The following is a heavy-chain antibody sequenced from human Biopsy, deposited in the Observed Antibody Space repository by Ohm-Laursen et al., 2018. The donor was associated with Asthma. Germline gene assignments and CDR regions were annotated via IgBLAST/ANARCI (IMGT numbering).Heavy chain of an antibody. CDR1: GGTFSSYA. CDR3: AREIKTRFSFDD. V-gene: IGHV1-69*13. Sequence: GASVKVSCKASGGTFSSYAISWVRQAPGQGLEWMGGIIPIFGTANYAQKFQGRVTITADESTSTAYMELSSPRSDDTALYYCAREIKTRFSFDDWGQGTLVTVSS. CDR2: IIPIFGTA. J-gene: IGHJ4*02.